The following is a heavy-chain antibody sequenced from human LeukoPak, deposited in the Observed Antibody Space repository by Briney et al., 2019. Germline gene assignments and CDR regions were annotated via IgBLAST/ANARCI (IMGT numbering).Heavy chain of an antibody. CDR1: GGTFSSYD. D-gene: IGHD3-9*01. J-gene: IGHJ4*02. CDR3: ARVGGGLYGFLTGYDY. CDR2: MNPNSGNT. V-gene: IGHV1-8*03. Sequence: ASVKVSCKASGGTFSSYDINWVRQATGQGLEWMGWMNPNSGNTGYAQKFQGRVTITRNTSISTAYMELRSLSSDDTAVYYCARVGGGLYGFLTGYDYWGQGTLVTVSS.